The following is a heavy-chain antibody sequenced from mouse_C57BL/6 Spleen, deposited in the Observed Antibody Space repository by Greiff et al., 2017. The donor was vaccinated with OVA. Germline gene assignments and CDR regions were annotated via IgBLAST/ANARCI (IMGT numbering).Heavy chain of an antibody. D-gene: IGHD3-1*01. V-gene: IGHV1-64*01. J-gene: IGHJ4*01. CDR1: GYTFTSYW. CDR3: ARGLLYYAMDY. CDR2: IHPNSGST. Sequence: QVQLQQPGAELVKPGASVKLSCKASGYTFTSYWMHWVKQRPGQGLEWIGMIHPNSGSTNYNEKFKSKATLTVDKSSSTAYMQLSSLTSADYAVYYCARGLLYYAMDYWGQGTSVTVSS.